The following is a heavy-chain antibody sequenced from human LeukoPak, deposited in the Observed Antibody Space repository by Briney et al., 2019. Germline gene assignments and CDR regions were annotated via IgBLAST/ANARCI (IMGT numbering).Heavy chain of an antibody. V-gene: IGHV3-7*03. Sequence: GGSLRLSCAVSGFTFSGFWMSWSRQAPGKGLEWVASINSDGSEGYYADVVKGRFTISRDNAKNSLYLQINSLRAEDTAVYYCARSSYSSSSSVWGQGTMVTVFS. CDR1: GFTFSGFW. CDR3: ARSSYSSSSSV. CDR2: INSDGSEG. D-gene: IGHD6-6*01. J-gene: IGHJ3*01.